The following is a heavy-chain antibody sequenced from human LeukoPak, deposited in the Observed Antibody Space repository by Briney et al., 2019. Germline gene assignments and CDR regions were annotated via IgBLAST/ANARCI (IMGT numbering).Heavy chain of an antibody. J-gene: IGHJ4*02. CDR2: IRYDGGNK. D-gene: IGHD5-12*01. Sequence: PGGSLRLSCAASGFTFSSYGTYWVRQAPGKGLEWVAFIRYDGGNKYYADSVKGRFTISRDNSKNTLHLQMNSLRAEDTAVYYCAKAFGGYDYFDYWGQGTLVTVSS. CDR3: AKAFGGYDYFDY. CDR1: GFTFSSYG. V-gene: IGHV3-30*02.